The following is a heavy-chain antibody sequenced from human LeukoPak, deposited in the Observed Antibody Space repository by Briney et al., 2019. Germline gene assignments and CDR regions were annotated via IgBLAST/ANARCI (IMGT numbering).Heavy chain of an antibody. CDR1: GGSISSSSYY. D-gene: IGHD5-18*01. CDR3: ARVAPVDTAMVYNWFDP. V-gene: IGHV4-39*06. CDR2: IYYSGST. J-gene: IGHJ5*02. Sequence: SETLSLTCTVSGGSISSSSYYWGWIRQPPGKGLEWIGSIYYSGSTYYNPSLKSRVTISAATSKNQFPLKLSFVTAADTAVDYCARVAPVDTAMVYNWFDPWGQGTLVTVSS.